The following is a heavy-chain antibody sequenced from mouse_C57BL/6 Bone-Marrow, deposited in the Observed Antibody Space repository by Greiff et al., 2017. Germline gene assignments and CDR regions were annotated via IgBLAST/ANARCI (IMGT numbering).Heavy chain of an antibody. Sequence: VQLQQSGPELVKPGASVKISCKASGYAFSSSWMNWVKQRPGKGLEWIGRIYPGDGDTNYNGKFKGKATLTADKTYSTAYMQLSSLTSEASAVXFCARWGDYGGQGTSVTVSS. CDR3: ARWGDY. J-gene: IGHJ4*01. CDR2: IYPGDGDT. CDR1: GYAFSSSW. V-gene: IGHV1-82*01.